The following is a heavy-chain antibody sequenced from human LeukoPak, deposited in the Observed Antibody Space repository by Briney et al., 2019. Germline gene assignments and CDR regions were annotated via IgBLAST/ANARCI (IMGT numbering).Heavy chain of an antibody. CDR1: SYSISRGYY. Sequence: PSETLSLTCFVSSYSISRGYYWGWIRQPPGKGLEYIGSIYHRGSTYYNPSLRRRVSMSVDTSKNQFSLRLSSVTAADTAIYYCARAFGRGETSYSYLSYFYIDVWGKGTTVTVSS. J-gene: IGHJ6*03. D-gene: IGHD2-15*01. CDR2: IYHRGST. CDR3: ARAFGRGETSYSYLSYFYIDV. V-gene: IGHV4-38-2*02.